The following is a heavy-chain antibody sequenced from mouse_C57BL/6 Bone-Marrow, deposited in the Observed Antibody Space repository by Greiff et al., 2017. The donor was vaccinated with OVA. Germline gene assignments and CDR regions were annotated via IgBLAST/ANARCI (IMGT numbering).Heavy chain of an antibody. CDR2: INPSTGGT. Sequence: VQLKESGPELVKPGASVKISCKASGYSFTGYYMNWVKQSPEKSLEWIGEINPSTGGTTYNQKFKAKATLTVDKSSSTAYMQLKSLTSEDSAVYYCARLWAGYWGQGTSVTVSS. CDR3: ARLWAGY. V-gene: IGHV1-42*01. CDR1: GYSFTGYY. J-gene: IGHJ4*01.